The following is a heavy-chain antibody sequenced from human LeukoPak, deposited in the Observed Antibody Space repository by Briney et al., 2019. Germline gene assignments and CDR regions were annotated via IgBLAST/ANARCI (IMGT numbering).Heavy chain of an antibody. CDR2: ISAYNGNT. J-gene: IGHJ6*03. CDR1: GYTFTSYG. Sequence: ASVKVSCKASGYTFTSYGISWVRQAPGQGLEWMGWISAYNGNTNYAQKLQGRVTMTTDTSTSTAYMELRSLRSDDTAVYYCARVLNFITIFGVVPNRYYYMDVWGKGTTVTVSS. D-gene: IGHD3-3*01. CDR3: ARVLNFITIFGVVPNRYYYMDV. V-gene: IGHV1-18*01.